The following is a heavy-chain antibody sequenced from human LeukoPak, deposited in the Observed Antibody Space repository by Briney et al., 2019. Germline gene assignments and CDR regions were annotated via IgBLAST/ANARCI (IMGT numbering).Heavy chain of an antibody. CDR2: ISVSGGST. CDR3: AKVMASGTSFFDY. J-gene: IGHJ4*02. V-gene: IGHV3-23*01. CDR1: GFTFSSYG. Sequence: GGSLRLSCAASGFTFSSYGMRWVRQAPGKGLEWVSSISVSGGSTYCADSVKGRFTISRDNSKNTLYLQMNSLRAEDTAVYYCAKVMASGTSFFDYWGQGTLVTVSS. D-gene: IGHD6-13*01.